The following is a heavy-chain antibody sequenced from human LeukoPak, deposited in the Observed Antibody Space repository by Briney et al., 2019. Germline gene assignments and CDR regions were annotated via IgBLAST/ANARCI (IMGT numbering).Heavy chain of an antibody. V-gene: IGHV3-9*03. D-gene: IGHD6-19*01. CDR3: AKDMGSSGWYFSVDY. Sequence: PGGSLRLSCAASGFTFDDYAMHWVRQAPGKGREWVSGISWNSGSIGYADSVKGRFTISRDNAKNSLYLQMNSLRAEDMALYYCAKDMGSSGWYFSVDYCGQGTLVTVSS. J-gene: IGHJ4*02. CDR1: GFTFDDYA. CDR2: ISWNSGSI.